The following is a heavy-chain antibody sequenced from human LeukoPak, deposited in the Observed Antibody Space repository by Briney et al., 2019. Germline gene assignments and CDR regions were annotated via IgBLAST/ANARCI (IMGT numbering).Heavy chain of an antibody. J-gene: IGHJ4*02. CDR3: ARGKEVPAEPFDY. D-gene: IGHD2-2*01. CDR1: GVSISSSNSY. Sequence: SETLSLTCTVSGVSISSSNSYWGWIRQPPGKGLEWVGSIYYSGSTYYNPSLKSRVTISVDTSKNQFSLKLSSVTAADTAVYYCARGKEVPAEPFDYWGQGTLVTVSS. CDR2: IYYSGST. V-gene: IGHV4-39*07.